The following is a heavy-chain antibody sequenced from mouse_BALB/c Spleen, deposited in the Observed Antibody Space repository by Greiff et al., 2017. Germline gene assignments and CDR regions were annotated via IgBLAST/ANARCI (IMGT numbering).Heavy chain of an antibody. CDR1: GYTFTSYT. CDR2: INPSSGYT. D-gene: IGHD2-10*02. Sequence: VKLQESAAELARPGASVKMSCKASGYTFTSYTMHWVKQRPGQGLEWIGYINPSSGYTEYNQKFKDKTTLTADKSSSTAYMQLSSLTSEDSAVYYCALLVGYWGQGTTLTVSS. V-gene: IGHV1-4*02. CDR3: ALLVGY. J-gene: IGHJ2*01.